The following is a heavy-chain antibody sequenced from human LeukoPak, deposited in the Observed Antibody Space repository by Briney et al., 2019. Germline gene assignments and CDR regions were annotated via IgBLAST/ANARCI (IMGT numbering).Heavy chain of an antibody. CDR1: GFTFDEYA. D-gene: IGHD3-16*02. CDR2: ISWNSGSI. V-gene: IGHV3-9*01. CDR3: AKDLYGYPIRRPPYFDY. J-gene: IGHJ4*02. Sequence: GGSLRLSCAASGFTFDEYAMQWVRQAPGKGLEWVSGISWNSGSIGYAHSVKGRFTISRDNAKNPLYLQMNSLRAEDTALYYCAKDLYGYPIRRPPYFDYWGQATLVTVSS.